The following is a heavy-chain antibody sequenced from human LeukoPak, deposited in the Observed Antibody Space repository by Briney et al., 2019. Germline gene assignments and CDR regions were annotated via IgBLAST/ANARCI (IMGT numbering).Heavy chain of an antibody. CDR1: GYTFTGYY. CDR3: ASGTMVRGVKGPFDP. J-gene: IGHJ5*02. Sequence: APVKVSCKASGYTFTGYYMHWVRQAPGQGLEWMGWINPNSGGTNYAQKFQGRVTMTRDTSNSTAYMELSRLRSDDTAVYYCASGTMVRGVKGPFDPWGQGTLVTVSS. CDR2: INPNSGGT. V-gene: IGHV1-2*02. D-gene: IGHD3-10*01.